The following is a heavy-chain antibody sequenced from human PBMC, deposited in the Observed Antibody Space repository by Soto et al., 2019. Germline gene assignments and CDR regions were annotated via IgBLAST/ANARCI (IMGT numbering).Heavy chain of an antibody. V-gene: IGHV3-30-3*01. Sequence: PGGSLRLSCAASGFTFSSYAMHWVRQAPGKGLEWVAVISYDGSNKYYADSVKGRSTISRDNSKNTLYLQMNSLRAEDTAVYYCARNVDTAMVTKGMVVWGQGTTVTVSS. CDR2: ISYDGSNK. CDR3: ARNVDTAMVTKGMVV. CDR1: GFTFSSYA. D-gene: IGHD5-18*01. J-gene: IGHJ6*02.